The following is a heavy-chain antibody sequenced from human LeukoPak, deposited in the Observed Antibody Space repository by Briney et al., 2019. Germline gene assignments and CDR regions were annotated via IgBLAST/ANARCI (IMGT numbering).Heavy chain of an antibody. V-gene: IGHV4-59*01. CDR2: IYYSGST. CDR3: ARGGWYEDY. J-gene: IGHJ4*02. Sequence: SETLSLTCTVSGGSISNYYWSWFRQPPGKGPEWIGYIYYSGSTNYNPSLKSRVTISVDTSKNQFSLKLSSVTAADTAVYYCARGGWYEDYWGQGTLVIVSS. D-gene: IGHD6-19*01. CDR1: GGSISNYY.